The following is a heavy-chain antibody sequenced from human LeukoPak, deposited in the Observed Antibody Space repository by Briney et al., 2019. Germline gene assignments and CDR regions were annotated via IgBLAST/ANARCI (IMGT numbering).Heavy chain of an antibody. CDR1: VGTFRSYA. V-gene: IGHV1-69*05. D-gene: IGHD6-13*01. J-gene: IGHJ3*02. Sequence: SVKVSFKASVGTFRSYAISWVRQPPGQGLEWKGRSIPILGTASYAQKFQGRVTITTDEYTSTTYMELSSLRSEETAVYYCARVEGRVWGFDIWGEETMVTVSS. CDR3: ARVEGRVWGFDI. CDR2: SIPILGTA.